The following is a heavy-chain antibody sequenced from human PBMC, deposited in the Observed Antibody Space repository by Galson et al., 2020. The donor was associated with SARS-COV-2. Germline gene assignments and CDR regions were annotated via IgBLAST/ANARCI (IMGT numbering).Heavy chain of an antibody. J-gene: IGHJ4*02. CDR2: ISYDGSNK. CDR3: AGLITMVRGVINS. V-gene: IGHV3-30*04. D-gene: IGHD3-10*01. CDR1: GFTFSSYA. Sequence: GESLKISCAASGFTFSSYAMHWVRQAPGKGLEWVAVISYDGSNKYYADSVKGRFTISRDNSKNTLYLQMNSLRAEDTAVYYCAGLITMVRGVINSGGEGTLFTVSS.